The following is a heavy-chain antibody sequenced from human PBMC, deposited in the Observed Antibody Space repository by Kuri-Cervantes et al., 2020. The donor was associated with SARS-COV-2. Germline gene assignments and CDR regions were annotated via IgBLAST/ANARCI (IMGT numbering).Heavy chain of an antibody. CDR1: GYTFTSYY. V-gene: IGHV1-46*01. J-gene: IGHJ4*02. D-gene: IGHD7-27*01. Sequence: ASVKVSCKASGYTFTSYYMHWVRQAPGQGLEWMGIINPSGGSTSYAQKFQGRVTMTRDTSTSTVYMELSSLSSEETAVYYCARAELTGIDYWGQGTLVTVSS. CDR2: INPSGGST. CDR3: ARAELTGIDY.